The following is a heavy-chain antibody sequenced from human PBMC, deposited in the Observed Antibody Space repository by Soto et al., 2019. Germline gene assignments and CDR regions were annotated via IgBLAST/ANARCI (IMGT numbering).Heavy chain of an antibody. J-gene: IGHJ3*02. CDR1: GFTFSSYG. V-gene: IGHV3-33*01. D-gene: IGHD3-10*01. Sequence: QVQLVESGGGVVQPGRSLRLSCAASGFTFSSYGMHWVRQAPGKGLEWVAVIWYDGSNKYYADSVKGRFTISRDNSKNTLYLQMNSLRAEDTAVYYCARDRRVRGVIGAFDIWGQGTMVTVSS. CDR3: ARDRRVRGVIGAFDI. CDR2: IWYDGSNK.